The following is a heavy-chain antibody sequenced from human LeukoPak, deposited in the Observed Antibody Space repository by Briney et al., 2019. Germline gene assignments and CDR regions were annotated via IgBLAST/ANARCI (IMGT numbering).Heavy chain of an antibody. CDR2: IRQNGIET. J-gene: IGHJ5*02. CDR1: GFTPNRHW. CDR3: ARLLGDSTIYDL. D-gene: IGHD3-16*01. V-gene: IGHV3-7*01. Sequence: PGGSLRLSCTASGFTPNRHWMSWVRQAAGKGLEWVATIRQNGIETHYVDSVKGRFIISRDSAENSVSLQMNSLRDEDTAMYYCARLLGDSTIYDLWGQGTQVTVSS.